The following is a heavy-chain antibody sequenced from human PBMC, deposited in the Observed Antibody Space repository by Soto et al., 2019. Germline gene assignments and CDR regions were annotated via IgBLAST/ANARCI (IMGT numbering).Heavy chain of an antibody. V-gene: IGHV4-30-4*01. D-gene: IGHD1-26*01. CDR1: GGSISSGDYY. Sequence: QVQLQESGPGLVKPSQTLSLTCTVSGGSISSGDYYWGWIRQPPGKGLEWIGYIYYSGSTYYNPSLKRRVTLSVDTAKNQFSLKLSSVTAADTAVYYCAMGGRYYYYGMDVWGQGTTVTVSS. CDR2: IYYSGST. J-gene: IGHJ6*02. CDR3: AMGGRYYYYGMDV.